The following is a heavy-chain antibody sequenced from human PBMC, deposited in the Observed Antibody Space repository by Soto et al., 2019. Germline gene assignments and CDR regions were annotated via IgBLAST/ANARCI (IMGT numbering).Heavy chain of an antibody. J-gene: IGHJ4*02. V-gene: IGHV1-3*01. CDR2: INAGNGNT. Sequence: ASVKVSCKASGYTFTSYAMHWVRQAPGQRLEWMGWINAGNGNTKYSQKFQGRVTITRDTSASTAYMELSRLRSEDTAVYYCVKGKWNYVADYWGQGTMVTVSS. CDR1: GYTFTSYA. D-gene: IGHD1-7*01. CDR3: VKGKWNYVADY.